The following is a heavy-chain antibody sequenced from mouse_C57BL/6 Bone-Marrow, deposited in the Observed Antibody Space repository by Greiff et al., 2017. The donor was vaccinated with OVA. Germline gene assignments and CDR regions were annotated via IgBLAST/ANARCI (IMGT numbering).Heavy chain of an antibody. V-gene: IGHV5-4*01. J-gene: IGHJ3*01. Sequence: EVKLVESGGGLVKPGGSLKLSCAASGFTFSSYAMSWVRQTPEKRLEWVATISDGGSYTYYPDNVKGRFTISRDNAKNNLYLQMSHLKSEDTAMYYYAREDGNREEFAGWGKGTLVTVAA. D-gene: IGHD2-1*01. CDR2: ISDGGSYT. CDR1: GFTFSSYA. CDR3: AREDGNREEFAG.